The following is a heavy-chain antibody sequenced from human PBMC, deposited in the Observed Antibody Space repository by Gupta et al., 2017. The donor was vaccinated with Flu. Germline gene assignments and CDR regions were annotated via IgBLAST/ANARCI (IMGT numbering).Heavy chain of an antibody. CDR1: GYTFTSYA. J-gene: IGHJ4*02. V-gene: IGHV1-3*01. CDR2: INAGNGNT. Sequence: QVQLVQSGAEVKKPGASVKVSCKASGYTFTSYAMHWVRQAPGQRLEWMGWINAGNGNTKYSQKFQGRATITRDTSASTAYMELSSLRSEDTAVYYCARDSAIVWELLGYWGQGTLVTVSS. D-gene: IGHD1-26*01. CDR3: ARDSAIVWELLGY.